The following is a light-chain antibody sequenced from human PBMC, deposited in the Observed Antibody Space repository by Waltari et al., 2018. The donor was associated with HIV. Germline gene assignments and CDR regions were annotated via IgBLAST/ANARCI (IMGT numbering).Light chain of an antibody. V-gene: IGLV3-1*01. CDR1: ELGDKY. Sequence: SYELTQPPSVAVSPGQTASITCSGYELGDKYTCWYQQKPGQSPLLVIYQDNKRPSGIPERFSASSSGHTATLTISGTLPMDEADYYCQAWGSTTSGVFGRGTKLTVL. J-gene: IGLJ3*02. CDR2: QDN. CDR3: QAWGSTTSGV.